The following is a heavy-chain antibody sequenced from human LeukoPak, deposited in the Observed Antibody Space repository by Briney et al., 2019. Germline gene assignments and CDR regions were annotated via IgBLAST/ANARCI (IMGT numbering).Heavy chain of an antibody. CDR3: AKDSLLSRFQVLNDDFDY. V-gene: IGHV3-66*01. Sequence: HTGGSLRLSCAASGVSVSSDYMSWVRQAPGKGLEWVSGIRDSGGSTFYADSVKGRFTISRDNSKNTLYLQMNSLRAEDTAVYYCAKDSLLSRFQVLNDDFDYWGQGTLVIVSS. D-gene: IGHD4/OR15-4a*01. CDR2: IRDSGGST. J-gene: IGHJ4*02. CDR1: GVSVSSDY.